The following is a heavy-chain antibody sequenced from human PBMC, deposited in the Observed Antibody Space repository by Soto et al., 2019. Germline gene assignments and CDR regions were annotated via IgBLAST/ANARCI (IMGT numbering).Heavy chain of an antibody. Sequence: SETLSLTCTVSGGSISTSSYYWGWIRQPPGKGLEWIGSIYYSGSTYYNPSLKSRVTISVDTSKNQFSLKLSSVTDADTAVYYYVRHYDSSGDYWGQGTLVTVSS. CDR3: VRHYDSSGDY. CDR2: IYYSGST. J-gene: IGHJ4*02. V-gene: IGHV4-39*01. D-gene: IGHD3-22*01. CDR1: GGSISTSSYY.